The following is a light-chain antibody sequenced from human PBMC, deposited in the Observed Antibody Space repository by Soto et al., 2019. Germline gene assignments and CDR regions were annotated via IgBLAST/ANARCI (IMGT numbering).Light chain of an antibody. J-gene: IGKJ4*01. Sequence: AIQLTQSPSSLSASVGDRVAITCRASQAISNALAWYQQKPGRPPRLLIYDVSTLESGVPSRFSGSGSGTDFTLTIRSLQPEDFATYFCQQFRASPFTFGGGTRVDIK. CDR2: DVS. V-gene: IGKV1-13*02. CDR3: QQFRASPFT. CDR1: QAISNA.